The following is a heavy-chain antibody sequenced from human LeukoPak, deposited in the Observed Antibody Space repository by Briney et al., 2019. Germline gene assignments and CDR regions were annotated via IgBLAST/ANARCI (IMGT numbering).Heavy chain of an antibody. CDR1: GFTFNTYW. D-gene: IGHD3-10*01. CDR3: ARVPYGNYHYYYMDV. V-gene: IGHV3-53*01. Sequence: GGSLRLSCVASGFTFNTYWMTWVRQVPGKGLEWVSLIYSGSSTYYANSVKGRFTISRDNSKNTVYLQMNSLRAEDTAVYYCARVPYGNYHYYYMDVWGKGTTVTVSS. J-gene: IGHJ6*03. CDR2: IYSGSST.